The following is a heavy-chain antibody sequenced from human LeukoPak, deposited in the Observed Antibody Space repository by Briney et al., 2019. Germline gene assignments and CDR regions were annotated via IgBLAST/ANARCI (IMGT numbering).Heavy chain of an antibody. Sequence: KSSETLSLTCTVSGGSVSSGSYYWSWIRQPPGKGLEWIGYIYYSGSTNYNPSLKRRVTISVDTSKNQFSLKLSSVTAANTAVYYCASLYNTPASLYDAFDIWGQGTMVTVSS. V-gene: IGHV4-61*01. J-gene: IGHJ3*02. D-gene: IGHD1-1*01. CDR2: IYYSGST. CDR3: ASLYNTPASLYDAFDI. CDR1: GGSVSSGSYY.